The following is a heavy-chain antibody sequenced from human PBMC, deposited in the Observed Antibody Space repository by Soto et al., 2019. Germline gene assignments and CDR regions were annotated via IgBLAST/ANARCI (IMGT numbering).Heavy chain of an antibody. D-gene: IGHD3-10*01. J-gene: IGHJ2*01. CDR3: ARDPYPHGSGSLGYFDL. Sequence: QVQLVQSGAEVKKPGSSVKVSCKASGGTFSSYTISWVRQAPGQGLEWMGRIIPILGIANYAQKFQGRVTITADKSPSTAYMELSSLRSEDTAVYYCARDPYPHGSGSLGYFDLWGRGTLVTVSS. CDR2: IIPILGIA. V-gene: IGHV1-69*08. CDR1: GGTFSSYT.